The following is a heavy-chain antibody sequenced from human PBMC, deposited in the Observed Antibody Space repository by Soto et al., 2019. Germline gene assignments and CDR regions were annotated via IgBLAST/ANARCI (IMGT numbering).Heavy chain of an antibody. J-gene: IGHJ4*02. V-gene: IGHV3-30*18. CDR3: AKDGRTYSSSWYVIDY. Sequence: GGSMRVSCAAAGFTFSSYGMHWVRQAPGKGLEWVAVISYDGSNKYYADSVKGRFTISRDNSKNTLYLQMNSLRAEDTAVYYCAKDGRTYSSSWYVIDYWGQGTLVTVSS. CDR1: GFTFSSYG. CDR2: ISYDGSNK. D-gene: IGHD6-13*01.